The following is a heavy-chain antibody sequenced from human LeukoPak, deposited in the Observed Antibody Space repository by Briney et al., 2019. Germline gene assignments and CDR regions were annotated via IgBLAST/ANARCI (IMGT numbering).Heavy chain of an antibody. D-gene: IGHD6-6*01. CDR1: GGTLSSYA. CDR2: IIPIFGTA. V-gene: IGHV1-69*05. CDR3: ASGVGSSSPFDAFDI. Sequence: GSSVKVSCKASGGTLSSYAISWVRQAPGQGLEWMGGIIPIFGTANYAQKFQGRVTITTDESTSAAYMELSSLRSEDTAVYYYASGVGSSSPFDAFDIWGQGTMVTVSS. J-gene: IGHJ3*02.